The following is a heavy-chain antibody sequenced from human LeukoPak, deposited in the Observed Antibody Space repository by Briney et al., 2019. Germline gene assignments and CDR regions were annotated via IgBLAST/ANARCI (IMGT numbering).Heavy chain of an antibody. CDR1: GYTFTGYY. Sequence: GASVKVSCKGSGYTFTGYYMHWVRQAPGQGLEWMAWINPNSGATNYAQKFQGRVTVTRDTSISTAYMELSSLESDDTAVYYCVRDLMTTQTWDFDYWGQGTLVSVSS. J-gene: IGHJ4*02. CDR2: INPNSGAT. D-gene: IGHD3-16*01. CDR3: VRDLMTTQTWDFDY. V-gene: IGHV1-2*02.